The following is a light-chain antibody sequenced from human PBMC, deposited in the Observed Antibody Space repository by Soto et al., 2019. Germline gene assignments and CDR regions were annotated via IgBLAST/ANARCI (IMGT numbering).Light chain of an antibody. CDR3: QQYGRSAWT. CDR1: QSVSSTY. CDR2: GAS. Sequence: ELVLTQSPGTLYLSPGERATLSCRASQSVSSTYLAWYQQKPGQAPRLLIYGASSRATGIPSRFSGSGSGTDFNITIRRLEPEDVAVYYCQQYGRSAWTFGQGTKVEIQ. J-gene: IGKJ1*01. V-gene: IGKV3-20*01.